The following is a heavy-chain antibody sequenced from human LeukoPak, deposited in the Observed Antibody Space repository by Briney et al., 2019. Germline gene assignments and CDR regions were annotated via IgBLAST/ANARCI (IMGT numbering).Heavy chain of an antibody. J-gene: IGHJ6*03. Sequence: GGALLLSCAASSFSVSSNYMSWVRRAPGKGLLWVSVIYSGGSTYYADSVKGRFTISRENSKNTLYLQMNSLRAEDTAVYYGARGVYDSSGWYYWYYYYYMDVWGKGTTVTVSS. V-gene: IGHV3-66*02. CDR3: ARGVYDSSGWYYWYYYYYMDV. D-gene: IGHD3-22*01. CDR1: SFSVSSNY. CDR2: IYSGGST.